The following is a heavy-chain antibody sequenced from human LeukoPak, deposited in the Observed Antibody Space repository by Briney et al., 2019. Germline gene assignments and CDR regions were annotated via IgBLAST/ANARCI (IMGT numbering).Heavy chain of an antibody. CDR3: ARDRSDYDFWSGYFTTYGMDV. V-gene: IGHV4-34*01. Sequence: PSETLSLTCAVYGGSFSGYYWSWIRQPPGKGLEWIGEINHSGSTNYNPSLKSRVTISVDTSKNQFSLKLSSVTAADTAVYYCARDRSDYDFWSGYFTTYGMDVWGQGTTVTVSS. D-gene: IGHD3-3*01. J-gene: IGHJ6*02. CDR2: INHSGST. CDR1: GGSFSGYY.